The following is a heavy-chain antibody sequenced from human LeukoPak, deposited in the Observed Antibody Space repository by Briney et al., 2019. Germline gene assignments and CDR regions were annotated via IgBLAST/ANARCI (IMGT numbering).Heavy chain of an antibody. CDR2: IIPTFGTT. CDR3: ARMAFCSGGRCITCFDP. V-gene: IGHV1-69*13. J-gene: IGHJ5*02. Sequence: SVKVSCKASGDIFSNFGFNWLRQAPGQGLEWMGGIIPTFGTTHYTEKFQGRVTITADESTSTAYMELTSLRSEDTAVYYCARMAFCSGGRCITCFDPWGQGTLVTVSS. D-gene: IGHD2-15*01. CDR1: GDIFSNFG.